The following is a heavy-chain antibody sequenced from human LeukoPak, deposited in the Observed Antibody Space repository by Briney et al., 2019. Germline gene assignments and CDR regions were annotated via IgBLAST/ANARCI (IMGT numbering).Heavy chain of an antibody. Sequence: GGSLRLSCAPSGFTVSSNYMSWVRQAPGKGLEWVSVIYSGGSTYYADSVKGRFTISRDNSKNSLYLQMNSLRAEDTAVYYCARVIRDGYNFYAFDIWGQGTMVTVSS. V-gene: IGHV3-66*02. CDR1: GFTVSSNY. D-gene: IGHD5-24*01. J-gene: IGHJ3*02. CDR3: ARVIRDGYNFYAFDI. CDR2: IYSGGST.